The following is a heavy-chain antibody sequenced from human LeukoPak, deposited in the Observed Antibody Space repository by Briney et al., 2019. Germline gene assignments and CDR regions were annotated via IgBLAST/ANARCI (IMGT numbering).Heavy chain of an antibody. J-gene: IGHJ4*02. CDR2: ISSDGSST. D-gene: IGHD1-7*01. CDR1: GFSFGSYA. V-gene: IGHV3-64*01. CDR3: ARGPNYGGTYFDY. Sequence: GGSLRLSCAASGFSFGSYAMHWVRQSPGKGQEYVSAISSDGSSTYYANSVKGRFTISRDNSKNTLYLQMGSLRAEDMAVYYCARGPNYGGTYFDYWGQGTLVTVSS.